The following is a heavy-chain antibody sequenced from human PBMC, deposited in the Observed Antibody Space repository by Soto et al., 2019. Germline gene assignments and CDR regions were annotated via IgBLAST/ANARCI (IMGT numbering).Heavy chain of an antibody. CDR3: AIPLNIVVVPAAPQFSIDY. V-gene: IGHV3-23*01. Sequence: GGSLRLSCAASGFTFSSYAMSWVRQAPGKGLEWVSAISGSGGSTHYADSVKGRFTISRDNSKNTLYLQMNSLRAEDTAVYYCAIPLNIVVVPAAPQFSIDYWGQGTLVTVSS. CDR2: ISGSGGST. CDR1: GFTFSSYA. J-gene: IGHJ4*02. D-gene: IGHD2-2*01.